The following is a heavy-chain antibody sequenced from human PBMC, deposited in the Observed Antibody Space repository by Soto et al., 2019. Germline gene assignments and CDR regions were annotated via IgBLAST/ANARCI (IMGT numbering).Heavy chain of an antibody. V-gene: IGHV1-46*03. Sequence: QVQLVQSGAEVKKPGASVKVSCKASGYTFTSYYMHWVRQAPGQGLEWMGIINTSGGSTSYAQKFQGRVTMIRDTSTSTVYMELSSLRSEDTAVYYCAREGTDCSSTSCYVFADYWGQGTLVTVSS. CDR2: INTSGGST. D-gene: IGHD2-2*01. J-gene: IGHJ4*02. CDR3: AREGTDCSSTSCYVFADY. CDR1: GYTFTSYY.